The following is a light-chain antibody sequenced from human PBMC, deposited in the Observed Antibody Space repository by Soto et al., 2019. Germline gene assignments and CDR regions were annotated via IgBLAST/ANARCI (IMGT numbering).Light chain of an antibody. CDR1: QTISSW. CDR3: QHYNSYSEA. Sequence: DIQMTQSPSTLSGSVGDRVTITCRASQTISSWLAWYQQKPGKAPKLLIYKASTLKSGVPSRFSGSGSGTEVTLTISSLKKDDGATYYCQHYNSYSEAFGQGTKVDIK. V-gene: IGKV1-5*03. J-gene: IGKJ1*01. CDR2: KAS.